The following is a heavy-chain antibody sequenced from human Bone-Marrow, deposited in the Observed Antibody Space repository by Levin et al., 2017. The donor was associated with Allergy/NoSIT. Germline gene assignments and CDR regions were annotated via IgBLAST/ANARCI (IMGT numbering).Heavy chain of an antibody. Sequence: GESLKISCEASGYSLTTHAMHWVRQAPGQSLEWMGWINAGNRNTIYSHRFQGRLTIHRDTSARTAYMELSSLTSEDTAIYYCARGDDISGVLIDYWGPGTQVTVSS. CDR2: INAGNRNT. CDR3: ARGDDISGVLIDY. D-gene: IGHD3-3*01. V-gene: IGHV1-3*01. J-gene: IGHJ4*02. CDR1: GYSLTTHA.